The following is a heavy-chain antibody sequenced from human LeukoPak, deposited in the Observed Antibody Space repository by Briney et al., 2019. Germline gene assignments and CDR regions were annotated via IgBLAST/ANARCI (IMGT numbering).Heavy chain of an antibody. D-gene: IGHD1/OR15-1a*01. V-gene: IGHV3-11*01. CDR2: ISNRGYST. Sequence: GGPLRLSCAASGFTFSDHYMSWIRQTPGEGLEWVSYISNRGYSTYYADSVKGRFTISRDNAKNSLYLEMQSLRAEDTAVYYCARNKRRFDQWGQGTVVTVTS. CDR3: ARNKRRFDQ. J-gene: IGHJ4*02. CDR1: GFTFSDHY.